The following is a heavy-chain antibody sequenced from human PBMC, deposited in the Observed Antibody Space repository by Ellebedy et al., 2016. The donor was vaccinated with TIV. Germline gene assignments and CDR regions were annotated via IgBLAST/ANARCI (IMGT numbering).Heavy chain of an antibody. CDR2: IREDGSEK. J-gene: IGHJ4*02. Sequence: PGGSLRLSCIGTGFTFGDYGMSWVRQAPGKGLEWVANIREDGSEKYYVDSVKGRFTISRDNAENSLYFQMNSLRAEDTAVYYCARAGDRGAVDYWGQGSLVTVSS. V-gene: IGHV3-7*03. CDR3: ARAGDRGAVDY. CDR1: GFTFGDYG. D-gene: IGHD4-17*01.